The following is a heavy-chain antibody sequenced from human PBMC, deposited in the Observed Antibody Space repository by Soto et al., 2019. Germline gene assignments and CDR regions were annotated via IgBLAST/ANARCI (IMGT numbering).Heavy chain of an antibody. V-gene: IGHV3-15*07. CDR1: GFTFSNAW. CDR3: TTRIAVAGQLDV. CDR2: IKSKTDGGTT. D-gene: IGHD6-19*01. Sequence: PVGSLRLSCAASGFTFSNAWMNWVRQAPGKGLEWVGRIKSKTDGGTTDYAAPVKGRFTISRDDSKNTLYLQMNSLKTEDTAVYYCTTRIAVAGQLDVWGQGTTVTVSS. J-gene: IGHJ6*02.